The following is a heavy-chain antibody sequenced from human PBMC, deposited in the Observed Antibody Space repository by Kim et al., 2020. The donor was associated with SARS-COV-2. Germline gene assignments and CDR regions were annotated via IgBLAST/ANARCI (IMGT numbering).Heavy chain of an antibody. CDR3: AKGFRIAVAASVIDY. V-gene: IGHV3-43*01. Sequence: DSVKGRFTISRDNSKNSLYLQMNSLRTEDTALYYCAKGFRIAVAASVIDYWGQGTLVTVSS. D-gene: IGHD6-19*01. J-gene: IGHJ4*02.